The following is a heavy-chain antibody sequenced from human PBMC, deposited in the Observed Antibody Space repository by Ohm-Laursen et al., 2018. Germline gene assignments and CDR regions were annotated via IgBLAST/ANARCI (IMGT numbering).Heavy chain of an antibody. J-gene: IGHJ6*02. V-gene: IGHV3-66*01. CDR2: IYNDDST. Sequence: SLRLSCAASGLTFSDEWMTWVRQAPGKGLEWVSVIYNDDSTYYADSVKGRFTISRDNSKNTLYLQMNSLRAEDTAVYYCARDEGYYYGMDVWGQGTTVTVSS. CDR1: GLTFSDEW. CDR3: ARDEGYYYGMDV.